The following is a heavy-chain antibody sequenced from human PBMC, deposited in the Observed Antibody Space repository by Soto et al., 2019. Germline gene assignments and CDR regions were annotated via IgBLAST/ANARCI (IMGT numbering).Heavy chain of an antibody. J-gene: IGHJ6*02. D-gene: IGHD6-13*01. Sequence: LRLSCAASGFTFDDYSMHWVRQAPGKGLEWVSGISWNSGSIRYADSVKGRFTISRDNAKNSLYLQMNSLRAEDTAAYYCAKVRKAAGTGFWGNYSYCGMDVCGHGTTDSV. CDR2: ISWNSGSI. V-gene: IGHV3-9*01. CDR1: GFTFDDYS. CDR3: AKVRKAAGTGFWGNYSYCGMDV.